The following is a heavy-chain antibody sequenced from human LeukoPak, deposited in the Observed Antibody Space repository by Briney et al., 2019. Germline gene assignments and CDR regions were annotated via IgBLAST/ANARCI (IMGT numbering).Heavy chain of an antibody. Sequence: KPSETLSLTCAVYGGSFSGYYWSWLRQPPGKGLEWLGEINHSGSTNYNPSLKSRVTISVDTSKNQFSLKLSSVTAADTAVYYCARVDMYYDFWSGFSYFDYWGQGTLVSVSS. CDR2: INHSGST. CDR1: GGSFSGYY. D-gene: IGHD3-3*01. CDR3: ARVDMYYDFWSGFSYFDY. V-gene: IGHV4-34*01. J-gene: IGHJ4*02.